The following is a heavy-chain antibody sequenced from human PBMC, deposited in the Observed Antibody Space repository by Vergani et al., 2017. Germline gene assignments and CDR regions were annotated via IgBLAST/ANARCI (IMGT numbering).Heavy chain of an antibody. CDR3: ARELERAGGAFDI. Sequence: EVQLVQSGAEVKKPGESLKISCKGSGYSFTSYWIGWVRQMPGKGLEWMGIIYPGDSDTRYSPSFQGQVTISRDNAKNSLYLQMNSLRAEDTALYHCARELERAGGAFDIWGQGTMVTVSS. V-gene: IGHV5-51*01. J-gene: IGHJ3*02. D-gene: IGHD1-1*01. CDR1: GYSFTSYW. CDR2: IYPGDSDT.